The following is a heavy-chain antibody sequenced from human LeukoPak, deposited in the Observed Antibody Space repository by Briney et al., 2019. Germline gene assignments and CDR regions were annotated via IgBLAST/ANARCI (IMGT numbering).Heavy chain of an antibody. V-gene: IGHV3-23*01. Sequence: GGSLRLSCAASGFTFSSYAMSWVRQAPGKGLEWVSAISGSGGSTYYADSVKGRFTISRDNSKNTLYLQMSNLRAEDTAVYYCARGGHRQKEFWGQGTLVTVSS. CDR1: GFTFSSYA. J-gene: IGHJ4*02. CDR2: ISGSGGST. CDR3: ARGGHRQKEF. D-gene: IGHD3-10*01.